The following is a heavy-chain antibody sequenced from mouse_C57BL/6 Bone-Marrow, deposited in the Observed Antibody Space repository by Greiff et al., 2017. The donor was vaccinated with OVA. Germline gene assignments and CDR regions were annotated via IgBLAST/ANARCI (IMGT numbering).Heavy chain of an antibody. V-gene: IGHV14-1*01. D-gene: IGHD1-2*01. CDR3: TTWATTAAY. CDR2: IDPEDGDT. Sequence: VHVKQSGAELVRPGASVKLSCTASGFNIKDYYMHWVKQRPEQGLEWIGRIDPEDGDTEYAPKFQGKATMTADTSSNTAYLQLSSLTSEDTAVYYCTTWATTAAYWGQGTLVTVSA. CDR1: GFNIKDYY. J-gene: IGHJ3*01.